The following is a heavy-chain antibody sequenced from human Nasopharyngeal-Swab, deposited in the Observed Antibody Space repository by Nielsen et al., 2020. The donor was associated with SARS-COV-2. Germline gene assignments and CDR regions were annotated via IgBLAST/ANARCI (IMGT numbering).Heavy chain of an antibody. Sequence: ASVKVSCKASGYTFTSYGISWVRQAPGQGLEWMGWISAYNGNTNYAQKLQGRVTMTTDTSTSTVYMELRSLRSDDTAVYYCARSPSYYDFWSGYYTGYYYGMDVWGQGTTVTVSS. V-gene: IGHV1-18*01. J-gene: IGHJ6*02. CDR2: ISAYNGNT. CDR1: GYTFTSYG. D-gene: IGHD3-3*01. CDR3: ARSPSYYDFWSGYYTGYYYGMDV.